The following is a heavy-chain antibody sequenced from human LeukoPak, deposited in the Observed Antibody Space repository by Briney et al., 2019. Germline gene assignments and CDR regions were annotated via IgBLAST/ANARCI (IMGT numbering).Heavy chain of an antibody. V-gene: IGHV4-38-2*02. J-gene: IGHJ4*02. CDR1: GYSISSGYY. CDR2: IYHSGST. Sequence: SETLSLTCTVSGYSISSGYYWGWIRQPPGKGLEWIGSIYHSGSTYYNPSLKSRVTISVDTSKNQFSLKLSSVTAADTAVYYCARDGGGSSYGPSDYWGQGTLVTVSS. CDR3: ARDGGGSSYGPSDY. D-gene: IGHD5-18*01.